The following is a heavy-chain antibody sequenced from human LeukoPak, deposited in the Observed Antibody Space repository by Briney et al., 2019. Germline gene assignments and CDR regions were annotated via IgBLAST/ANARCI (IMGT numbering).Heavy chain of an antibody. Sequence: ASVKVSCKASGYTFTGYYMHWVRQAPGQGLEWMGWINPNSGGTNYAQKFRGRVTMTRDTSISTAYMELSRLRSDDTAVYYCARECSGGSCWGYWGQGTLVTVSS. CDR2: INPNSGGT. J-gene: IGHJ4*02. D-gene: IGHD2-15*01. CDR1: GYTFTGYY. V-gene: IGHV1-2*02. CDR3: ARECSGGSCWGY.